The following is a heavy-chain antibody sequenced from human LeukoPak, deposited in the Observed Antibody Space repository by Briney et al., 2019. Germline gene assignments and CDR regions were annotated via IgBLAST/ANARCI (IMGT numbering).Heavy chain of an antibody. Sequence: SETLSLTCTVSGGSISSGDYYWSWIRQPPGKGLEWIGYIYYSGSTYYNPSLKSRVTISVDRSKNQFSLKLSSVTAADTAVYYCARGLLGGDFWSGYHDLYYFDYWGQGTLVTVSS. J-gene: IGHJ4*02. CDR1: GGSISSGDYY. D-gene: IGHD3-3*01. V-gene: IGHV4-30-4*08. CDR2: IYYSGST. CDR3: ARGLLGGDFWSGYHDLYYFDY.